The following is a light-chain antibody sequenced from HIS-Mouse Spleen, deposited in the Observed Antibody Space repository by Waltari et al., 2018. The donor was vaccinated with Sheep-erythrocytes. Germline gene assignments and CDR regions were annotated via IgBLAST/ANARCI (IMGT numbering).Light chain of an antibody. CDR3: AAWDDSLSGNWV. J-gene: IGLJ3*02. V-gene: IGLV1-47*01. Sequence: QSVLTQPPSASGTPGQRVTISCSGSSSNIGSNYVSWYQQLPGTAPKLLIYRNNQRPSGVPERFSGSKSGTSASLAISGLRSEDEADYYCAAWDDSLSGNWVFGGGTKLTVL. CDR2: RNN. CDR1: SSNIGSNY.